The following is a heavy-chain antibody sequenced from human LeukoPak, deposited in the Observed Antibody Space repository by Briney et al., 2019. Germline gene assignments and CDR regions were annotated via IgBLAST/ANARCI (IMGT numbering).Heavy chain of an antibody. V-gene: IGHV4-34*01. J-gene: IGHJ3*02. D-gene: IGHD3-3*01. CDR1: GGSFSGYY. CDR3: ARARHYDFWSGNDAFDI. CDR2: INHSGST. Sequence: SETLSLTCAVYGGSFSGYYWSWLRQPPGKGLEWIGEINHSGSTNYNPSLKSRVTISVDTSKNQFSLKLSSVTAADTAVYYCARARHYDFWSGNDAFDIWGQGTMVTVSS.